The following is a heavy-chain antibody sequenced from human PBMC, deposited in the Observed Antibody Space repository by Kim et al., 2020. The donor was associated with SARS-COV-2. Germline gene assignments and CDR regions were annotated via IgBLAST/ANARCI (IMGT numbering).Heavy chain of an antibody. V-gene: IGHV3-23*01. D-gene: IGHD1-26*01. CDR1: GFDFTVHA. CDR3: AKREPGPFDY. J-gene: IGHJ4*02. Sequence: GGSLRLSCAASGFDFTVHAVSWVRQGPGKGLEWVSTVSGDALRTYYSDSVRGRFTISRDNSKNTVYLQMSSLRVEDTAIYYCAKREPGPFDYWGQGTLFT. CDR2: VSGDALRT.